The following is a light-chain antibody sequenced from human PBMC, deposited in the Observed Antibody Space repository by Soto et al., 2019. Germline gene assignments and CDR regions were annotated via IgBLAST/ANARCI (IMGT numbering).Light chain of an antibody. CDR1: QPISDY. CDR3: QQHYNTPRT. J-gene: IGKJ1*01. V-gene: IGKV1-39*01. CDR2: TTS. Sequence: DIQMTQSPSSLSASEGDRVTITCRTSQPISDYLNWYQQKPGKAPTLLIYTTSNLQSGVPSRFSGSGSATHFTLTISSLQPEDFATYYCQQHYNTPRTFGQGTKVEI.